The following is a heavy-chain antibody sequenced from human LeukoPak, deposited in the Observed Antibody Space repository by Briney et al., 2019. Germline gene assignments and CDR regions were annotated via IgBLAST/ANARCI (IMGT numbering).Heavy chain of an antibody. CDR1: GFTFSNAW. D-gene: IGHD2-2*01. J-gene: IGHJ3*02. V-gene: IGHV3-15*01. CDR2: IKSKTDGGTT. Sequence: GGSLRLPCAASGFTFSNAWMSWVRQAPGKGLEWVGRIKSKTDGGTTDYAAPVKGRFTFSRDDSKNTLYLQMNSLKTEDTAVYYCTTEDCSSTSCYHAFDIWGQGTMVTVSS. CDR3: TTEDCSSTSCYHAFDI.